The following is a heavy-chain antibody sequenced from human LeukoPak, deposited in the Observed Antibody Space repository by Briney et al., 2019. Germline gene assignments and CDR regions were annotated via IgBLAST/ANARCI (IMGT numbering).Heavy chain of an antibody. CDR2: ISAYNGNT. V-gene: IGHV1-18*01. Sequence: ASVKVSCKASGYTFTSYGISWVRQAPGQGLEWMGWISAYNGNTNYAQKLQGRVTMTTDTSTSTAYMELRSLRSDDTAVYYRARDPGYYDSSGYYYFDYWGQGTLVTVSS. CDR1: GYTFTSYG. CDR3: ARDPGYYDSSGYYYFDY. J-gene: IGHJ4*02. D-gene: IGHD3-22*01.